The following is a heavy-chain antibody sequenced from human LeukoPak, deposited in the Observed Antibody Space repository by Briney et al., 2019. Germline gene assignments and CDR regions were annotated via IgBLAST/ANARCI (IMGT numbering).Heavy chain of an antibody. CDR3: ARESGEYYYDSSGYYPYAFDI. Sequence: PGGSLRLSCAASGFTFSSYGMHWVRQAPGKGLEWVAVIWYDGSNKYYADSVKGRFTISRDNSKNTLYLQMNSLRAEDTAVYYCARESGEYYYDSSGYYPYAFDIWGQGTMVTVSS. V-gene: IGHV3-33*01. CDR2: IWYDGSNK. J-gene: IGHJ3*02. D-gene: IGHD3-22*01. CDR1: GFTFSSYG.